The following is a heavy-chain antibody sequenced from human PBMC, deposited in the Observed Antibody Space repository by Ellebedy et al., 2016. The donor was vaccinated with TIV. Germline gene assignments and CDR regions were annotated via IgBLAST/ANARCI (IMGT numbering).Heavy chain of an antibody. J-gene: IGHJ6*02. CDR3: ARRGVNYGDYEFDYYYGMDV. CDR1: GFTVSSNY. D-gene: IGHD4-17*01. CDR2: IYSGGST. V-gene: IGHV3-53*01. Sequence: GGSLRLXXAASGFTVSSNYMSWVRQAPGKGLEWVLVIYSGGSTYYADSVKGRFTISRDNSKNTLYLQMNSLRAEDTAVYYCARRGVNYGDYEFDYYYGMDVWGQGTTVTVSS.